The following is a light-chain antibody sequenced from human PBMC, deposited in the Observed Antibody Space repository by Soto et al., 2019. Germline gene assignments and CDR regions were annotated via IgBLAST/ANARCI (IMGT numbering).Light chain of an antibody. CDR1: SGHSSYA. Sequence: QLVLTQSPSASASLGASVKLTCTLSSGHSSYAIAWHQQQPEKGPRYLVKLNSDGSHSKGDGIPDRFSGSSSGAERYLAISSLQCEDKADYYCQTWGTGIVVFGGGTE. J-gene: IGLJ2*01. CDR2: LNSDGSH. CDR3: QTWGTGIVV. V-gene: IGLV4-69*01.